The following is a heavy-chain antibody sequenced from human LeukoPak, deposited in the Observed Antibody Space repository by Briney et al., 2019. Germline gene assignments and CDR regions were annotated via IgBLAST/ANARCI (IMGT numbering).Heavy chain of an antibody. Sequence: SVKVSCKASGFTFTSSAVQWVRQARGQRLEWIGWIVVGRGNTNYAQKFQERVTITRDMSTSTAYMELSSLRSEDTAVYYCAADAQGVVTATTYYYYGMDVWGQGTTVTVSS. V-gene: IGHV1-58*01. J-gene: IGHJ6*02. D-gene: IGHD2-21*02. CDR3: AADAQGVVTATTYYYYGMDV. CDR2: IVVGRGNT. CDR1: GFTFTSSA.